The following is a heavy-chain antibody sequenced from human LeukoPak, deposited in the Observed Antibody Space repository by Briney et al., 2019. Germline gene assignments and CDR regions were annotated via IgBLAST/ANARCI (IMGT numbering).Heavy chain of an antibody. J-gene: IGHJ4*02. CDR3: ARAGGPVSRIAAAGDY. V-gene: IGHV3-33*08. D-gene: IGHD6-13*01. CDR1: GFTFSSYA. Sequence: PGGSLRLSCAASGFTFSSYAMHWVRQAPGKGLEWVAVIWYDGSNKYYADSVKGRFTISRDNSKNTLYLQMNSLRAEDTAVYYCARAGGPVSRIAAAGDYWGQGTLVTVSS. CDR2: IWYDGSNK.